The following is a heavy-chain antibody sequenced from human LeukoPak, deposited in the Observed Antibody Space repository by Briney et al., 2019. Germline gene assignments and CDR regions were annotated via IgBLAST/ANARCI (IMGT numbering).Heavy chain of an antibody. CDR3: ARGKGVYDY. CDR2: INHSGST. J-gene: IGHJ4*02. V-gene: IGHV4-34*01. Sequence: SETLSLTCAVYGGSFSGYYWSWIRQPPGKGLEWIGEINHSGSTNYNPSLKSQVTISVDTSKNQFSLKLSSVTAADTAVYYCARGKGVYDYWGQGTLVTVSS. CDR1: GGSFSGYY.